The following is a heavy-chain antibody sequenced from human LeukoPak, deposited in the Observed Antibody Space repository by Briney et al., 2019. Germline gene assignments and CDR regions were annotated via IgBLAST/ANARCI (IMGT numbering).Heavy chain of an antibody. CDR2: INPSGGST. CDR1: GYTFTGYY. CDR3: ARVSGVVAATGNWFDP. Sequence: ASVKVSCKASGYTFTGYYMHWVRQAPGQGLEWMGIINPSGGSTSYAQKFQGRVTMIRDTSTSTVYMELSSLRSEDTAVYYCARVSGVVAATGNWFDPWGQGTLVTVSS. V-gene: IGHV1-46*01. D-gene: IGHD2-15*01. J-gene: IGHJ5*02.